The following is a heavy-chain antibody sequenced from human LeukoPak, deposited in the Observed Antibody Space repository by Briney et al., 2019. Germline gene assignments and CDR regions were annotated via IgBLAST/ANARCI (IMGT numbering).Heavy chain of an antibody. CDR2: IYTDGNT. Sequence: PGGSLRLSCAASGFTFSSYWMGWVRQAPGKGLEWVSVIYTDGNTYYAVSVKGRFTISRDNSKNTLDLQMNSLRAEDTAVYYCARGPSARFFGVAKGAFDIWGQGTMVTVSS. V-gene: IGHV3-66*01. CDR3: ARGPSARFFGVAKGAFDI. CDR1: GFTFSSYW. D-gene: IGHD3-3*01. J-gene: IGHJ3*02.